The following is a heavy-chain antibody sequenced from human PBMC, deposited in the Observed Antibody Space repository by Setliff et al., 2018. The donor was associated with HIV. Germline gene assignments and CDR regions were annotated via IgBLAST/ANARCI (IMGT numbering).Heavy chain of an antibody. D-gene: IGHD4-17*01. Sequence: GESLTISCKGSGYTFTTYWIGWVRQMPGKGLEWMGIIYPGDSDTKYSSSFQGRITISAGKSISTAYLQWSSLKASDTAIYYCATSDYGGHSGHFQHWGQGTLVTVSS. CDR2: IYPGDSDT. CDR3: ATSDYGGHSGHFQH. V-gene: IGHV5-51*01. J-gene: IGHJ1*01. CDR1: GYTFTTYW.